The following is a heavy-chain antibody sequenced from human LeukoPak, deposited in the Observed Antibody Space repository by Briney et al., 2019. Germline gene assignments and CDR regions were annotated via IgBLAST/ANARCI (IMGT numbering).Heavy chain of an antibody. CDR3: AKADSSGYYGLLDY. J-gene: IGHJ4*02. CDR1: GFTFSNFA. Sequence: HSGGYLRLSCAASGFTFSNFAMRWVRQAPGKGLEWVSGISNGGGTTYYADSVKGRFTISRDNSNNTLYLQMNSLRAEDTAIYYCAKADSSGYYGLLDYWGQGTLVTVSS. V-gene: IGHV3-23*01. CDR2: ISNGGGTT. D-gene: IGHD3-22*01.